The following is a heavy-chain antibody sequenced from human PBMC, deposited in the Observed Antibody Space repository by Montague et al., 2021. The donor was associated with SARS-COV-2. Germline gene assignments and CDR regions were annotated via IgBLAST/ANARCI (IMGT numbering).Heavy chain of an antibody. Sequence: SETLSLTCTVSGYSINSNYYWGWIRQPPGKGLEWIGCSYHSRTTHYHPSLNRRATISLDTSNNPFSLKVTSVTAAATAVYYCARAPYYGPGKPYQFDYWGRGTLVTVSS. V-gene: IGHV4-38-2*02. CDR2: SYHSRTT. J-gene: IGHJ4*02. CDR1: GYSINSNYY. D-gene: IGHD3-10*01. CDR3: ARAPYYGPGKPYQFDY.